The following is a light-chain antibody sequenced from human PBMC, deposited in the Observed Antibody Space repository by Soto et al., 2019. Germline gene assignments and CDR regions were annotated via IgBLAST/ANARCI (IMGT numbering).Light chain of an antibody. CDR2: RGL. J-gene: IGKJ1*01. CDR3: QQRSSWPRT. V-gene: IGKV3-11*01. CDR1: QSVSSY. Sequence: EIVMTQSACALSVFPGETATLSCRASQSVSSYLDWFQQKPGQVPRLIMYRGLNRAIGVPARFSGSGSGTDFTLTISRLKPEDFAVYYCQQRSSWPRTFGLGTKVDIK.